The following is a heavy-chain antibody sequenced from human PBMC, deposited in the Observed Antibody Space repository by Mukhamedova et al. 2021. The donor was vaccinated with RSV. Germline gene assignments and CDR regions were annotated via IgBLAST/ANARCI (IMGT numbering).Heavy chain of an antibody. D-gene: IGHD3-9*01. Sequence: INAGNGNTKYSQKFQGRVTITRDTSASTAYMELSSLRSEDTAVYYCARNVLRYFDWLFIFDIWGQGTMVTVSS. V-gene: IGHV1-3*01. CDR3: ARNVLRYFDWLFIFDI. J-gene: IGHJ3*02. CDR2: INAGNGNT.